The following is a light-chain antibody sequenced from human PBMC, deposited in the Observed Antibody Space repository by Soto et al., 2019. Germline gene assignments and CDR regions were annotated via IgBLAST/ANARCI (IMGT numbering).Light chain of an antibody. CDR2: EVS. J-gene: IGLJ3*02. CDR3: CSYAGSSNWV. CDR1: SSDIGSYDL. Sequence: QSALTQPASVSGSPGQSITISCTGTSSDIGSYDLVSWYQQHPGKAPKLMIYEVSKRPSGISNRFSGSKSGNTASLTISRLQAEDEAAYHCCSYAGSSNWVFGGGNKLTVL. V-gene: IGLV2-23*02.